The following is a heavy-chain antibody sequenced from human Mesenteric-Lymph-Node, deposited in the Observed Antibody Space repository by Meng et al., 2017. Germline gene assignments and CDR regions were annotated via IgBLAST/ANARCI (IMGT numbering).Heavy chain of an antibody. CDR1: GFTFNTYA. J-gene: IGHJ4*02. Sequence: GGSLRLSCAASGFTFNTYAMSWVRQAPGKGLEWVSVISDSGKTTFYADSVKGRFTISRDNAKNTLDLQVNSLRVEDTAVYYCVRGAPHDSWGQGTLVTVSS. V-gene: IGHV3-23*01. CDR3: VRGAPHDS. CDR2: ISDSGKTT.